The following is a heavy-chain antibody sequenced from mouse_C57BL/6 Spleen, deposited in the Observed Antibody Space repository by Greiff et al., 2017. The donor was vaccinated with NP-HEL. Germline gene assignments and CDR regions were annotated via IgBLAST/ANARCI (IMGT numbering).Heavy chain of an antibody. CDR2: INPSTGGT. CDR3: ARYDGYYGYFDV. V-gene: IGHV1-42*01. J-gene: IGHJ1*03. D-gene: IGHD2-3*01. CDR1: GYSFTGYY. Sequence: VQLKQSGPELVKPGASVKISCKASGYSFTGYYMNWVKQSPEKSLEWIGEINPSTGGTTYNQKFKAKATLTVDKSSSTAYMQLKSLTSEDSAVYYCARYDGYYGYFDVWGTGTTVTVSS.